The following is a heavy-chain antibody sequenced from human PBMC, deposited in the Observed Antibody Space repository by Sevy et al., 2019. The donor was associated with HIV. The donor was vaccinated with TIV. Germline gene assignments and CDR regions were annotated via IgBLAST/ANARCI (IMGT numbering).Heavy chain of an antibody. CDR2: ISWNGENM. D-gene: IGHD3-22*01. CDR3: VKGMDSAGKYVNFDS. CDR1: GFMFDAYA. Sequence: GSSLRLSCAVSGFMFDAYAMHWVRQSPGKGLEWVSSISWNGENMGYADFVKGRFTISRDNAKKSLYLQMNGLRVEDTALFYCVKGMDSAGKYVNFDSWGQGTLVTVSS. J-gene: IGHJ4*02. V-gene: IGHV3-9*01.